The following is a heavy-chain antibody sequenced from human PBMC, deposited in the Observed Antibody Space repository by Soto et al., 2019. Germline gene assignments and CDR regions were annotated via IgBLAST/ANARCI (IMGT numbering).Heavy chain of an antibody. CDR2: INPSGGST. D-gene: IGHD1-26*01. J-gene: IGHJ5*02. V-gene: IGHV1-46*01. CDR1: GYTFTSYY. CDR3: LATVGTGNWFDP. Sequence: GASVKVSCKASGYTFTSYYMHWVRQAPGQGLEWMGIINPSGGSTSYAQKFQGRVTMTRDTSTSTLYMELSSLRSEDTALYYCLATVGTGNWFDPWGQGTLVTVSS.